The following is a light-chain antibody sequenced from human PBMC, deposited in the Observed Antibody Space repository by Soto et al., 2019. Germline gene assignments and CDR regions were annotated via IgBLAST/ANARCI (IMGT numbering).Light chain of an antibody. Sequence: ETVMTQSPATLSVSPGERTTLSCRASQSVSSNLAWYQQRPGQVPRLLIYGASTRATGIPARFSGSGSGTEFTLTISSLQSEDLAVYYCQQYKNWPLTFGGGTKVAIE. V-gene: IGKV3-15*01. CDR2: GAS. CDR3: QQYKNWPLT. CDR1: QSVSSN. J-gene: IGKJ4*01.